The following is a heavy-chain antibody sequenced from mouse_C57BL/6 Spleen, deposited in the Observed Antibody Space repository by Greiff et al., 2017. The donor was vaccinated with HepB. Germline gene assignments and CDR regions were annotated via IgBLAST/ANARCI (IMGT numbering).Heavy chain of an antibody. D-gene: IGHD3-2*02. V-gene: IGHV1-26*01. CDR1: GYTFTDYY. J-gene: IGHJ3*01. Sequence: VQLQQSGPELVKPGASVKISCKASGYTFTDYYMNWVKQSHGKSLEWIGDINPNNGGTSYNQKFKGKATLTVDKSSSTAYMELRSLTSEDSAVYYCARRVPAQALWFAYWGQGTLVTVSA. CDR2: INPNNGGT. CDR3: ARRVPAQALWFAY.